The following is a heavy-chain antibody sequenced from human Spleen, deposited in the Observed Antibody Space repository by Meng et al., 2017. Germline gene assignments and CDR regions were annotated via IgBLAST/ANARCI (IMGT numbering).Heavy chain of an antibody. CDR1: GGSISSGGYY. J-gene: IGHJ4*02. V-gene: IGHV4-31*01. D-gene: IGHD4-17*01. CDR3: ARGFFTVTKGFDY. CDR2: IYYSGST. Sequence: SGTLSLTCTVSGGSISSGGYYWSWIRQHPGKGLEWIGYIYYSGSTYYNPSLKSLVTISVDTSKNQFSLKLSSVTAADTAVYYCARGFFTVTKGFDYWGQGTLVTVSS.